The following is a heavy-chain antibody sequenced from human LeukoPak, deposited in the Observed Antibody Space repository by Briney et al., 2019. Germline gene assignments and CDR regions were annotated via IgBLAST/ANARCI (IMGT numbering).Heavy chain of an antibody. CDR2: ISSSGSST. J-gene: IGHJ4*02. CDR3: AKALTTVTEFDY. CDR1: GFTSSSYA. V-gene: IGHV3-23*01. Sequence: GGSLRLXCAASGFTSSSYAMSWVRQTPGKGLESVSAISSSGSSTYYADSVKGRFTISRDNSKNTLYLQMNSLRAEDTAVYYCAKALTTVTEFDYWGQGTLVTVSS. D-gene: IGHD4-17*01.